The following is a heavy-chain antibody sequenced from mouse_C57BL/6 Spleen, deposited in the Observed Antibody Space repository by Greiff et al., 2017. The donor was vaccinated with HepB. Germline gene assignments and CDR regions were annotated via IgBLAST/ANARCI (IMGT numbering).Heavy chain of an antibody. D-gene: IGHD2-3*01. V-gene: IGHV3-6*01. Sequence: ESGPGLVKPSQSLSLTCSVSGYSITSGYYWNWIRQFPGNKLEWMGYISYDGSKNYNQSLKNRISITRDTSKNQFFLKLNSVTTEDTATYYCAGDGYYNYWGQGTTLTVSS. CDR2: ISYDGSK. J-gene: IGHJ2*01. CDR3: AGDGYYNY. CDR1: GYSITSGYY.